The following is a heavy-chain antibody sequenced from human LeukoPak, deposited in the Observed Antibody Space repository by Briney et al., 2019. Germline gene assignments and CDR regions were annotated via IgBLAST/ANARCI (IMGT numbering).Heavy chain of an antibody. CDR3: ARGPQYCSGGSCYWDAFDI. CDR2: ISAYNGNT. CDR1: GYSFTSFA. V-gene: IGHV1-18*01. J-gene: IGHJ3*02. D-gene: IGHD2-15*01. Sequence: ASVKVSCKASGYSFTSFAISWVRQAPGQGLEWMGWISAYNGNTNYAQKLQGRVTMTTDTSTSTAYMELRSLRSDDTAVYYCARGPQYCSGGSCYWDAFDIWGQGTMVTVSS.